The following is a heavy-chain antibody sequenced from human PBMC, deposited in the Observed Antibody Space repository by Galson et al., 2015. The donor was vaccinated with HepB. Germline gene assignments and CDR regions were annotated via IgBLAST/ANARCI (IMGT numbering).Heavy chain of an antibody. D-gene: IGHD3-10*01. J-gene: IGHJ1*01. CDR2: IDPSDSYT. V-gene: IGHV5-10-1*01. CDR3: AATTMVRGVLRTDLQH. CDR1: GYSFTSYW. Sequence: QSGAEVKKPGESLRISCKGSGYSFTSYWISWVRQMPGKGLEWMGRIDPSDSYTNYSPSFQGHVTISADKSISTAYLQWSSLKASDTAMYYCAATTMVRGVLRTDLQHWGQGTLVTASS.